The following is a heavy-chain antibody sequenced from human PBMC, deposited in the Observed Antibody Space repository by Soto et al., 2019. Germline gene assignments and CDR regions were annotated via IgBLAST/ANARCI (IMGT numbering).Heavy chain of an antibody. Sequence: SVKVSCKASGGTFSGYTLSWVRQAPGQGLEWMGGIIPIFGTVNYAQKFQGRVTITADGSTSTAYMEMSSLRSEDTAVYYCAREPSKNYYYYMDVWGKGTTVTVSS. J-gene: IGHJ6*03. V-gene: IGHV1-69*13. CDR3: AREPSKNYYYYMDV. CDR1: GGTFSGYT. CDR2: IIPIFGTV.